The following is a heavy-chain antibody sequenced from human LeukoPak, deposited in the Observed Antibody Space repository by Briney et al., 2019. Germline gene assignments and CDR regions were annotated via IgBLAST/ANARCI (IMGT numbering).Heavy chain of an antibody. CDR2: ISGSGGRT. CDR3: AKGLLRFFDRLKSCFDY. D-gene: IGHD3-9*01. CDR1: GFIFSSYG. J-gene: IGHJ4*02. V-gene: IGHV3-23*01. Sequence: GGTLRLSCGASGFIFSSYGMSWVRQAPGKGLEWVSVISGSGGRTYYADSVKGRFTISRDNSKNTLYLQMNSLRDEDTAIYYCAKGLLRFFDRLKSCFDYWGQGTLVTVSS.